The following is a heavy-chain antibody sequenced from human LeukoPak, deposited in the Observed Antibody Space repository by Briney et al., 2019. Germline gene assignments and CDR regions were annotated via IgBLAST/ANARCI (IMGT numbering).Heavy chain of an antibody. V-gene: IGHV3-30*03. J-gene: IGHJ4*02. Sequence: GGSLRLSCAASGFTFSSYWMHWVRQAPGKGLEWVAVISYDGSNKYYADSVKGRFTISRDNSKNTLYLQMNSLRAEDTAVYYCATHSSGWYNYWGQGTLVTVSS. D-gene: IGHD6-19*01. CDR2: ISYDGSNK. CDR3: ATHSSGWYNY. CDR1: GFTFSSYW.